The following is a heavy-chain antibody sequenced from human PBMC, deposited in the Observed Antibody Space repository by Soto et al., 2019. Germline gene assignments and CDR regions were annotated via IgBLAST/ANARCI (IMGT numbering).Heavy chain of an antibody. J-gene: IGHJ4*02. Sequence: QVQLVQSGAEVRKPGSSVRVSCKASGGSFNRHTISWVRQAPGQGLEWMGGIIPIFGTANHAQKFQGRVTIFADESTRTVYMELSSLRFDDTALYYCARGWGKDSTDYYYAYWGQGTLVIVSS. D-gene: IGHD3-22*01. V-gene: IGHV1-69*01. CDR2: IIPIFGTA. CDR3: ARGWGKDSTDYYYAY. CDR1: GGSFNRHT.